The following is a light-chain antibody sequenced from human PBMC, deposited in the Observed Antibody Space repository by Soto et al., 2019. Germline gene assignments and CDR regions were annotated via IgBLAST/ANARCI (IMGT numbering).Light chain of an antibody. CDR3: MQALQTPPT. J-gene: IGKJ5*01. Sequence: DIVMTQSPLSLPVTPGEPASISCRSSQSLLHSNGYNYLDWYLQKPGQSPQLLIYLGSNRASGVPDRFSGSGSGTDFTLKISRVEAEDVWVYYCMQALQTPPTFGQGTRLEIK. CDR2: LGS. V-gene: IGKV2-28*01. CDR1: QSLLHSNGYNY.